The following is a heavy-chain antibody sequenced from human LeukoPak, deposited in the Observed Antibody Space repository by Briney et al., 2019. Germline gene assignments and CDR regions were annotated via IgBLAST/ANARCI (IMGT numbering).Heavy chain of an antibody. J-gene: IGHJ4*02. D-gene: IGHD6-13*01. CDR1: GGSISSGGYS. CDR3: ARVGSSKLYYFDY. CDR2: IYHSGST. Sequence: SETLSLTCAVSGGSISSGGYSWSWIRQPPGKGLEWIGYIYHSGSTYYNPSLKSRVTISVDRSKNQFSLKLSSVTAADTAVYYCARVGSSKLYYFDYWGQGTLVTVSS. V-gene: IGHV4-30-2*01.